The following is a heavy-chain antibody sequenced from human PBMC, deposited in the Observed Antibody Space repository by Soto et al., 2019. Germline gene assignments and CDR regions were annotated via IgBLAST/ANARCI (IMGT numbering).Heavy chain of an antibody. CDR3: ARGLGGGYFDS. V-gene: IGHV3-66*01. CDR1: GLAFSDHY. CDR2: IYSGGST. D-gene: IGHD3-10*01. Sequence: PGGSLRLSCAASGLAFSDHYMDWVRQAPGKGLEWVSVIYSGGSTYYADSVKGRFTISRDNSKNTLYLQMNSLRAEDTAVYYCARGLGGGYFDSWGQGTLVTVSS. J-gene: IGHJ4*02.